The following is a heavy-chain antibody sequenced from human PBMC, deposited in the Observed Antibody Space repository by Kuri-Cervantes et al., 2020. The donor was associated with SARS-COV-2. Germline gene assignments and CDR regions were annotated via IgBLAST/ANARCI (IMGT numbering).Heavy chain of an antibody. CDR2: ISSRSRTI. CDR1: GFTFSSYS. D-gene: IGHD2-2*02. CDR3: ARGVGCSSTSCYTSTFDP. Sequence: GESLKISCGGTGFTFSSYSMSWVRQAPGKGLEWVSYISSRSRTIYYADSVRGRFTISRDNAKNTLYLQMNSLRAEDTAVYYCARGVGCSSTSCYTSTFDPWGQGTLVTVSS. J-gene: IGHJ5*02. V-gene: IGHV3-48*04.